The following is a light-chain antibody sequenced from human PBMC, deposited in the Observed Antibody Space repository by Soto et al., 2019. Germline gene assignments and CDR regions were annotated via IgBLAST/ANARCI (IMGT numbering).Light chain of an antibody. CDR3: SSYAGSNPYV. V-gene: IGLV2-8*01. Sequence: QPVLTHAPSPDGAPGEAVPISCTRNNNDVGIYNSVSWYQQHPGKAPKLMIYEVTKRPSGVPDRFSGSKSGNTASLTVSGLQAEDEADYYCSSYAGSNPYVFGTGTKVTVL. CDR2: EVT. CDR1: NNDVGIYNS. J-gene: IGLJ1*01.